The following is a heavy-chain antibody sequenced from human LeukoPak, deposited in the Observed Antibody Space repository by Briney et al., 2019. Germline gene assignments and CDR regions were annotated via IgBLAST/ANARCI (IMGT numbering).Heavy chain of an antibody. D-gene: IGHD5-18*01. CDR2: ISYDGSNK. V-gene: IGHV3-30-3*01. CDR3: ARDLTLYSYGSSVDY. Sequence: GGSLRLSCAASGFTFSSYAMHWVRQAPGKGLEWVAVISYDGSNKYYADFVKGRFTISRDNSKNTLYLQMNSLRAEDTAVYYCARDLTLYSYGSSVDYWGQGTLVTVSS. J-gene: IGHJ4*02. CDR1: GFTFSSYA.